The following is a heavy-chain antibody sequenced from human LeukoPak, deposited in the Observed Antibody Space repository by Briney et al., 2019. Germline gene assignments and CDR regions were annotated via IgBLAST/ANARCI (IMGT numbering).Heavy chain of an antibody. CDR3: AASTYYDILTGYSSHNWFDP. CDR1: GFTFSSYE. D-gene: IGHD3-9*01. V-gene: IGHV3-48*03. Sequence: LSGGSLRLSCATSGFTFSSYEMNWVRQAPGKGLEWVSYISSSGSTIYYADSVKGRFTISRDNAKNSLYLQMNSLRAEDTAVYYCAASTYYDILTGYSSHNWFDPWGQGTLVTVSS. J-gene: IGHJ5*02. CDR2: ISSSGSTI.